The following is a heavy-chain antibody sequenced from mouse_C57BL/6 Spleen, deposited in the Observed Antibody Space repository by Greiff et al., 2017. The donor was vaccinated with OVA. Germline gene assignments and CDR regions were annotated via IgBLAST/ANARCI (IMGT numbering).Heavy chain of an antibody. CDR1: GYTFTDYN. Sequence: EVKLQESGPELVKPGASVKIPCKASGYTFTDYNMDWVKQSHGKSLEWIGDINPNNGGTIYNQKFKGKATLTVDKSSSTAYMELRSLTSEDTAVYYCARGLRLVRYAMDYWGQGTSVTVSS. J-gene: IGHJ4*01. D-gene: IGHD2-4*01. V-gene: IGHV1-18*01. CDR2: INPNNGGT. CDR3: ARGLRLVRYAMDY.